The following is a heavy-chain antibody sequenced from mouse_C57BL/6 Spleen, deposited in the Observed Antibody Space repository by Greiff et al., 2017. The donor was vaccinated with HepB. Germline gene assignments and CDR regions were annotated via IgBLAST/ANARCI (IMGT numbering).Heavy chain of an antibody. J-gene: IGHJ4*01. CDR1: GFTFSDYG. D-gene: IGHD1-1*01. Sequence: EVKLVESGGGLVKPGGSLKLSCAASGFTFSDYGMHWVRQAPEKGLEWVAYISSGSSTIYYADTVKGRFTISRDNAKNTLFLQMTSLRSEDTAMYYCARPALYYYAMDYWGQGTSVTVSS. CDR3: ARPALYYYAMDY. CDR2: ISSGSSTI. V-gene: IGHV5-17*01.